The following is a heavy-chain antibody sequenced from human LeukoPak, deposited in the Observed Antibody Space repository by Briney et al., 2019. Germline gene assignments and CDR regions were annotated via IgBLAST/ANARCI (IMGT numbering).Heavy chain of an antibody. CDR2: INHSGTP. Sequence: SDTQTLTCAVYGGFFSCYYWSGLRQPPGKGSEWIGAINHSGTPTYNPSLTCQVTISAATPNNQLSLKRRSVTAANTAVYYCCSYGLDAFDIWGAGTLVSVSS. J-gene: IGHJ3*02. CDR3: CSYGLDAFDI. CDR1: GGFFSCYY. D-gene: IGHD2-15*01. V-gene: IGHV4-34*01.